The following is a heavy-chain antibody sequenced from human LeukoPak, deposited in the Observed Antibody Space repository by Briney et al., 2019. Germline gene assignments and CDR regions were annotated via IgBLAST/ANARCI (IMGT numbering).Heavy chain of an antibody. D-gene: IGHD3-10*01. J-gene: IGHJ5*02. Sequence: SETLSLTCTVSGGSISSSSYYWGWIRQPPGKGLQWIGSIYYSGSTYYNPSLKSRGTISVDTSKNHFSLKLSSVTAADTAVYYCARREALTYYYGSGRGFDPWGQGTLVTVSS. CDR3: ARREALTYYYGSGRGFDP. CDR2: IYYSGST. V-gene: IGHV4-39*02. CDR1: GGSISSSSYY.